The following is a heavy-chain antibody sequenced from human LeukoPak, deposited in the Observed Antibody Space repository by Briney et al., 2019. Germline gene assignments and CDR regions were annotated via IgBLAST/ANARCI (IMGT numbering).Heavy chain of an antibody. CDR1: GFNFDSYS. D-gene: IGHD4-23*01. J-gene: IGHJ4*02. V-gene: IGHV3-74*01. CDR2: INTGSST. CDR3: ARGLINSGATNFDL. Sequence: GGSLRLSCAASGFNFDSYSMNWVRQAPGKGLVWVSRINTGSSTSYADSVKGRFTMSRDNAKNTLYLQMNSLRAEDTAVYYCARGLINSGATNFDLWGQGTLVTVSS.